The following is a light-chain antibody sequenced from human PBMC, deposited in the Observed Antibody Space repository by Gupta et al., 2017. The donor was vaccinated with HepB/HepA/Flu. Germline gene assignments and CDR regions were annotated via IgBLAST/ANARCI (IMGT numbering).Light chain of an antibody. CDR2: KAS. V-gene: IGKV1-5*03. J-gene: IGKJ3*01. Sequence: DIQMTQSPSTLSASVGDRVTITCRASQSISTWLAWYQQKPGKATKLLIYKASSLESGVPSRFSGSGSGTEFTLTISSLQPDDFATYYCQQDNNYLFTFGHGTKVDIK. CDR3: QQDNNYLFT. CDR1: QSISTW.